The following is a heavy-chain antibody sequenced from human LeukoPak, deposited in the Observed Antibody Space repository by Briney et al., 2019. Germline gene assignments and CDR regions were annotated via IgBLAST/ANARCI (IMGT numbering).Heavy chain of an antibody. V-gene: IGHV3-73*01. Sequence: GGSLRLSCAASGFTFSGSAMHWVRQASGKGLEWVGRIRSKANSYATAYAASVKGRFTISRDDSKNTAYLQMNSLKTEDTAVYYCTRVEMATISRFDYWGQGTLVTVSS. CDR2: IRSKANSYAT. CDR3: TRVEMATISRFDY. D-gene: IGHD5-24*01. J-gene: IGHJ4*02. CDR1: GFTFSGSA.